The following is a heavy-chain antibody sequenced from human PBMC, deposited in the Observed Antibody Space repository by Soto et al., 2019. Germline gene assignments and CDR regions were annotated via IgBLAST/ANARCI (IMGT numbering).Heavy chain of an antibody. D-gene: IGHD3-10*01. CDR3: ARLVRGATDYFDY. J-gene: IGHJ4*02. CDR2: IYYSGST. Sequence: SETLSLTCTVSGGSISSSSYYWGWIRQPPGKGLEWIGSIYYSGSTYYNPSLKSRVTISVDTSKNQFSLKLSSVTAADTAVYYCARLVRGATDYFDYWGQGTRVSVSA. V-gene: IGHV4-39*01. CDR1: GGSISSSSYY.